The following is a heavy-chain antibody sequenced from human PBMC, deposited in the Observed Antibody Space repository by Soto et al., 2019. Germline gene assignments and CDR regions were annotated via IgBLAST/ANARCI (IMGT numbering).Heavy chain of an antibody. CDR3: ARGRVTIFGVVIPGYFDY. CDR1: GGSFSGYY. J-gene: IGHJ4*02. CDR2: INHSGST. Sequence: SETLSLTCAVYGGSFSGYYWSWIRQPPGKGLEWIGEINHSGSTNYNPSLKSRVTISVDTSKNQFSLKLSSVTAADTAVYYCARGRVTIFGVVIPGYFDYWGQGTLVTVS. V-gene: IGHV4-34*01. D-gene: IGHD3-3*01.